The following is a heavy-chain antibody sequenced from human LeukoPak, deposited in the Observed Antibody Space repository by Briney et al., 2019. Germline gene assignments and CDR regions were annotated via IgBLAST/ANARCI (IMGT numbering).Heavy chain of an antibody. CDR2: INPNSGGT. D-gene: IGHD2-2*01. J-gene: IGHJ4*02. Sequence: ASVKVSCKASGYTFTGYYMHWVRQAPGQGLEWMGWINPNSGGTNYAQKFQGRVTITRDTSISTAYMELSRLRSDDTAVYYCASWVVPAANLSNDYWGQGTLVTVSS. CDR1: GYTFTGYY. CDR3: ASWVVPAANLSNDY. V-gene: IGHV1-2*02.